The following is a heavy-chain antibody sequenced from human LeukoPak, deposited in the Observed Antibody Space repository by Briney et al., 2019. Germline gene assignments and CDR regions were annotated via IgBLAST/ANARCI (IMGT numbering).Heavy chain of an antibody. Sequence: GGSLRLSCAASGFTFSGSAMHWVRQASGKGLEWVGRIRSKANSYATAYAASVKGRFTISRDDSKNTAYLQMNSLKTEDTAVYYCTSRYCSSTSCYNYWGQGTLVTVSS. D-gene: IGHD2-2*02. J-gene: IGHJ4*02. V-gene: IGHV3-73*01. CDR1: GFTFSGSA. CDR2: IRSKANSYAT. CDR3: TSRYCSSTSCYNY.